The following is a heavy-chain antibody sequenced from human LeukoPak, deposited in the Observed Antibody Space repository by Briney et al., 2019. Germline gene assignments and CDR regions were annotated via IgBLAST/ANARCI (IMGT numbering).Heavy chain of an antibody. Sequence: GASVKVSCKASGYTFTGYYMHWVRQAPGQGLKWMGWINPNSGGTNYAQKFQGRVTMTRDTSISTAYMELSRLRSDDTAVYYCARDLYCSGGSCYPRWGQGTLVTVSS. J-gene: IGHJ4*02. D-gene: IGHD2-15*01. CDR2: INPNSGGT. CDR3: ARDLYCSGGSCYPR. CDR1: GYTFTGYY. V-gene: IGHV1-2*02.